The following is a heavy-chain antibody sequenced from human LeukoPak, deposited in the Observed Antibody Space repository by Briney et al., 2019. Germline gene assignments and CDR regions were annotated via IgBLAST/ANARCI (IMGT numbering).Heavy chain of an antibody. V-gene: IGHV4-34*01. J-gene: IGHJ4*02. D-gene: IGHD6-6*01. CDR1: GGSFSGYY. CDR3: ARLRLSSSNVPFDY. Sequence: SETLSLTCAVYGGSFSGYYWSWIRQPPGKGLEWIGEINHSGSTNYNPSLKSRVTISVDTSKNQFSLKLSSVTAADTAVYYCARLRLSSSNVPFDYWGQGTLVTVSS. CDR2: INHSGST.